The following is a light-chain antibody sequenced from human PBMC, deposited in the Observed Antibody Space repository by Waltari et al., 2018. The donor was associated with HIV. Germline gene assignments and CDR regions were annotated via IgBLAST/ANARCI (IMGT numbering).Light chain of an antibody. V-gene: IGLV1-40*01. CDR3: QSYDSTLSAWV. CDR1: RSHIGAGDE. J-gene: IGLJ3*02. Sequence: QSVLRQPPSVYGAPGQRVTISCTGRRSHIGAGDEVHRYQQLPAAAPKILIFDYSNRPSGVPDRFSGSKSGTSASLAISGLQAEDEADYYCQSYDSTLSAWVFGGGTKLTVL. CDR2: DYS.